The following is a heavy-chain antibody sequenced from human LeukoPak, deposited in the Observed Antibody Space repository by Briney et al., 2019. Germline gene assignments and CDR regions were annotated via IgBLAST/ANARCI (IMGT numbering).Heavy chain of an antibody. CDR3: ARVTLTSANFDY. J-gene: IGHJ4*02. CDR2: ISSSGSTI. V-gene: IGHV3-11*01. Sequence: GGSLRLSCAASGFTFSDYYMRWIRQAPGKGVEWVSYISSSGSTIYYAYSVKGRFTISRDNDNNSLSLQMNSLSAEDTAVYYCARVTLTSANFDYWGQGTLVTVSS. CDR1: GFTFSDYY.